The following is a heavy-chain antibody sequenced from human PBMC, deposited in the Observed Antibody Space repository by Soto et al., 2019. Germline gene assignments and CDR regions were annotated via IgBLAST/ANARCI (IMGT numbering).Heavy chain of an antibody. D-gene: IGHD1-1*01. CDR2: INAGNGNT. CDR3: ARAEPYGMDV. V-gene: IGHV1-3*01. Sequence: QVQLVQSGAEVKKPGASVKVSCKASGYTFTSYAMHWVRQAPGQRLEWMGWINAGNGNTKYSQKFQGRVTITADKSTSTAYMELSSLRSEDTAVYYCARAEPYGMDVWGQGTTVTVSS. CDR1: GYTFTSYA. J-gene: IGHJ6*02.